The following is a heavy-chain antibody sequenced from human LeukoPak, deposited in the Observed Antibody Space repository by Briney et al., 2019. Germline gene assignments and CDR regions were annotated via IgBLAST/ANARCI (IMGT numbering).Heavy chain of an antibody. CDR3: ASRYSSGSYAY. Sequence: SETLSLTCTVSGGSISCSSYYWGWIRQPPGKGLEWIGSIYYSGSTYYNPSLKSRVTISVDTSKNQFSLKLSSVTAADTAVYYCASRYSSGSYAYWGQGTLVTVSS. CDR1: GGSISCSSYY. J-gene: IGHJ4*02. V-gene: IGHV4-39*01. CDR2: IYYSGST. D-gene: IGHD6-25*01.